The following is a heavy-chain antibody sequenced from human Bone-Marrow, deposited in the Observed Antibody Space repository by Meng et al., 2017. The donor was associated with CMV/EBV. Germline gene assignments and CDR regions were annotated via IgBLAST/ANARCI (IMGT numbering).Heavy chain of an antibody. CDR1: GFTFSSYW. V-gene: IGHV3-74*01. CDR2: INSDGSST. J-gene: IGHJ6*01. CDR3: ARALVVIDDGMDV. D-gene: IGHD2-21*01. Sequence: GESLKISCAASGFTFSSYWMHWVRQAPGKGLVWVSRINSDGSSTSYADSVKGRFTISRDNAKNTLYLQMNSLSAEDTAVYYCARALVVIDDGMDVWGQGTTVTVSS.